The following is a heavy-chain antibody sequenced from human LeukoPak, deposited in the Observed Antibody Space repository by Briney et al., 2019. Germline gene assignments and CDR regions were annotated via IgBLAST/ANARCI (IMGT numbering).Heavy chain of an antibody. D-gene: IGHD5-12*01. CDR2: IRYDGSNK. CDR3: ARDFSVGYQGAFDI. CDR1: GFTFSSYG. Sequence: PGGSLRLSCAASGFTFSSYGMHWVRQAPGKRLEWVAFIRYDGSNKYYADSVKGRFTISRDNSKNTLYLQMNSLRAEDTAVYYCARDFSVGYQGAFDIWGQGTMVTVSS. J-gene: IGHJ3*02. V-gene: IGHV3-30*02.